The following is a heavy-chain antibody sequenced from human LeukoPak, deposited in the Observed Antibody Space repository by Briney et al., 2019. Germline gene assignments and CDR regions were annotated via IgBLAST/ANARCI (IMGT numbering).Heavy chain of an antibody. D-gene: IGHD6-13*01. J-gene: IGHJ3*02. V-gene: IGHV4-59*01. Sequence: SETLSLTCTVSGGSISDYYWSWIRQPPGKGLEWIGYIYYSGSTNYNPSLKSRVTISVDTSKNQFSLKLSSVTAADTAVYYCAREAAAGGDAFDIWGQGTTVTVSS. CDR2: IYYSGST. CDR1: GGSISDYY. CDR3: AREAAAGGDAFDI.